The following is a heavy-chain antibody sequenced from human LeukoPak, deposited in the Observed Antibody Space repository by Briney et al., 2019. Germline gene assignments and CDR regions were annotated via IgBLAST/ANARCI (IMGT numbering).Heavy chain of an antibody. Sequence: PGESLRISCRASGYSFSTYWVGWVRQMPGKGLEWMGIMYPGDSDTRYSPSFQGQFTISADKSISTAYLQWSSLKASDTAMYYCARRDGYNMGAFDIWGQGIMVTVSS. CDR2: MYPGDSDT. CDR1: GYSFSTYW. J-gene: IGHJ3*02. D-gene: IGHD5-24*01. V-gene: IGHV5-51*03. CDR3: ARRDGYNMGAFDI.